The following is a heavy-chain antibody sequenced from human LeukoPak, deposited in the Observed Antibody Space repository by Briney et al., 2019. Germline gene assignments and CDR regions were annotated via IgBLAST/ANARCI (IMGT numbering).Heavy chain of an antibody. CDR2: INPNTGGT. CDR3: AKGGRVAALRPYYYYYYMDV. J-gene: IGHJ6*03. V-gene: IGHV1-2*02. D-gene: IGHD6-25*01. Sequence: ASVKVSCKASGYTFTGYYMHWVRQAPGQGLEWMGWINPNTGGTNYAQKFQGRVTMTRDTSISTAYMELNSLRAEDTAVYYCAKGGRVAALRPYYYYYYMDVWGKGTTVTVSS. CDR1: GYTFTGYY.